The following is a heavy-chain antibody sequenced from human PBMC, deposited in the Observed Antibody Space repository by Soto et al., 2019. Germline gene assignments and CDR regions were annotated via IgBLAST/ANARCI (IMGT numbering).Heavy chain of an antibody. J-gene: IGHJ4*02. Sequence: GSLRLSCSASGFTFSSYAMHWVRQAPGKGLEYVSSISTNGGSTHYADSVKGRFTISRDNSKNTLYLQMNSLRAEDTAVYYCARSPSSGWYYFDYWGQGTLVTVSS. CDR2: ISTNGGST. D-gene: IGHD6-19*01. CDR3: ARSPSSGWYYFDY. CDR1: GFTFSSYA. V-gene: IGHV3-64*04.